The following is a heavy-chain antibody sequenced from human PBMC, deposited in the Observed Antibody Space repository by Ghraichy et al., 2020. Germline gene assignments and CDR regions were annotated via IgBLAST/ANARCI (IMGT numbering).Heavy chain of an antibody. J-gene: IGHJ4*02. CDR1: GGSISSGSYY. CDR3: ARDSKGDYLDY. V-gene: IGHV4-61*01. Sequence: SETLSLTCTVSGGSISSGSYYWSWIRQPPGKGLEWIGYIYYSGSTNYNPSLKSRVTISVDTSKNQFSLKLSSVTAADTAVYYCARDSKGDYLDYWAQGTLVTFSS. D-gene: IGHD2-2*01. CDR2: IYYSGST.